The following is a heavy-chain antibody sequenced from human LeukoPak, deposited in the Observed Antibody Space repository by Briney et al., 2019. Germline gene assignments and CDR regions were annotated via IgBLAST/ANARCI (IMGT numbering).Heavy chain of an antibody. J-gene: IGHJ4*02. D-gene: IGHD3-22*01. CDR2: INPSGGST. CDR1: GYTFTSYY. CDR3: ARGPNYYDSSGYYSPEYYFDY. Sequence: ASVKVSCKASGYTFTSYYMHWVRQAPGQGLEWMGIINPSGGSTSYAQKFQGRVTMTRDMSTSTVYMELSSLRSEDTAVYYCARGPNYYDSSGYYSPEYYFDYWGQGTLVTVSS. V-gene: IGHV1-46*01.